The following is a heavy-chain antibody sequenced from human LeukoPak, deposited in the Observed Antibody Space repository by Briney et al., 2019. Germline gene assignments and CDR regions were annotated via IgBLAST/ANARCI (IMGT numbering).Heavy chain of an antibody. CDR3: ASSPYCSSTSCYPPYYYYYMDV. CDR2: IYYSGST. D-gene: IGHD2-2*01. J-gene: IGHJ6*03. V-gene: IGHV4-31*03. CDR1: GGSISSGGYY. Sequence: SETLSLTCTVSGGSISSGGYYWSWIRQHPGKGLEWIGYIYYSGSTYYNPSLKSRVTISVDTSKNQFSLKLSSVTAADTAVYYCASSPYCSSTSCYPPYYYYYMDVWGKGTRSPSP.